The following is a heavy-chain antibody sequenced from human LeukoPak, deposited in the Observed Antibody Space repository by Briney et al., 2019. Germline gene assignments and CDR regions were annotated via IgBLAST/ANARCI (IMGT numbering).Heavy chain of an antibody. D-gene: IGHD3-3*01. V-gene: IGHV3-23*01. CDR3: AKAPRYYDFWSGYSTGYYYYYMDV. Sequence: GGSLRHSCAASGFTFSSYAMSWVRQAPGKGLEWVSAISGSGGSTYYADSVKGRFTISRDNSKNTLYLQMNSLRAEDTAVYYCAKAPRYYDFWSGYSTGYYYYYMDVWGKGTTVTVSS. CDR2: ISGSGGST. J-gene: IGHJ6*03. CDR1: GFTFSSYA.